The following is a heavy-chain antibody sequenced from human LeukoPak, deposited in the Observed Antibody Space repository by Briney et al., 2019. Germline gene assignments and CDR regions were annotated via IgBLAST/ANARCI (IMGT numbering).Heavy chain of an antibody. D-gene: IGHD5-18*01. V-gene: IGHV1-69*13. Sequence: SVHVSCKDSRGTLIRYAIRWVRPAPGRGLDGMGRIISSFGTANYAQKCQGRVTITADESTSTAYMELRSLRSEDTAVYYCARGDTRGYSYGSPTAYYYWGQGTLVTASS. CDR2: IISSFGTA. CDR3: ARGDTRGYSYGSPTAYYY. CDR1: RGTLIRYA. J-gene: IGHJ4*02.